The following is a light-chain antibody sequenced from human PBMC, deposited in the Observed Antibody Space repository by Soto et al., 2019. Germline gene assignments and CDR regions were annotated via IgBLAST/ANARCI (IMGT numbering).Light chain of an antibody. J-gene: IGLJ1*01. CDR1: SSDVGGYNY. V-gene: IGLV2-14*01. Sequence: QSALTQPASVSGSPGQSITISCTGTSSDVGGYNYVSWYQHHPGKAPKLMIYEVNTRPSGVSNRFSGSKSGNTASLTISGLQAEDEAEYYCISYTSSSLYVFGAGTKVTVL. CDR2: EVN. CDR3: ISYTSSSLYV.